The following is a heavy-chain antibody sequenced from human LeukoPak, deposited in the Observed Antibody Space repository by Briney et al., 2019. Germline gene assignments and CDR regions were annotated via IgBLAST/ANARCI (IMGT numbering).Heavy chain of an antibody. J-gene: IGHJ4*02. CDR3: VKRTVNYPFDF. V-gene: IGHV3-23*01. Sequence: GGSLRLSCAASGFTLSSFAMNWVRKAPGKGLEWVSAISGSGGSTFYADSVKGRFTISRDNSENTLYLQMNSLRAEDTAVYYCVKRTVNYPFDFWGQGTLLTVSS. D-gene: IGHD1-7*01. CDR2: ISGSGGST. CDR1: GFTLSSFA.